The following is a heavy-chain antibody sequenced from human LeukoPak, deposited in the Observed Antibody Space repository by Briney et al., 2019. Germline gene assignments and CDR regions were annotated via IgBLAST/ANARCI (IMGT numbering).Heavy chain of an antibody. D-gene: IGHD6-13*01. CDR3: ARAIAAAGTTDAFDI. Sequence: GGSLRLSCAASGFTFSSYDMHWVRQATGKGLKWVSAIGTAGDTYYPGSVKGRFTISRENAKNSLYLQMNSLRAGDTAVYYCARAIAAAGTTDAFDIWGQGTMVTVSS. V-gene: IGHV3-13*01. CDR2: IGTAGDT. J-gene: IGHJ3*02. CDR1: GFTFSSYD.